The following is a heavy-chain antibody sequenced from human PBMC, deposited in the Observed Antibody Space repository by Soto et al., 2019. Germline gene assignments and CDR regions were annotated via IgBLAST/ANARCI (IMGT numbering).Heavy chain of an antibody. Sequence: QVQLQQWVAGLLKPSETLSLTCAVYGGSFSGYYWSWIRQPPGKGLEWIGELNHSGSTNYNPSLKSRVTISVDTSKNQFSLKLSSVTAADTAVYYCARGPVRGRDYWGQGTLVTVSS. CDR3: ARGPVRGRDY. CDR2: LNHSGST. J-gene: IGHJ4*02. D-gene: IGHD4-17*01. CDR1: GGSFSGYY. V-gene: IGHV4-34*01.